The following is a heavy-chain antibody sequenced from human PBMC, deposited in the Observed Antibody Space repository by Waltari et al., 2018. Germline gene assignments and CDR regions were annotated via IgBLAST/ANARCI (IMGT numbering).Heavy chain of an antibody. J-gene: IGHJ4*02. CDR1: GFTFSSYE. Sequence: EVQLVESGGGLVQPGGSLRLSCAASGFTFSSYEMNWVRQAPGKGLEWVSYISSSGSTIYYADSVKGRFTNSRDNAKNSLYLQMNSLRAEDTAVYYCARDGSGYYFDYWGQGTLVTVSS. D-gene: IGHD3-10*01. CDR3: ARDGSGYYFDY. CDR2: ISSSGSTI. V-gene: IGHV3-48*03.